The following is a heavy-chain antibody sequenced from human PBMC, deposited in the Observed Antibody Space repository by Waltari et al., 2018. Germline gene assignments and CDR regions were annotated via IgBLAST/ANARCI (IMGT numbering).Heavy chain of an antibody. V-gene: IGHV4-31*03. Sequence: QVQLQESGPGLVKPSQTLSLTCTVSGGSISSGGYYGSWLRQHPGKGLEWIGYIYHSGSTYYNPSLKSRVTISVDRSKNQFSLKLSSVTAADTAVYYCARASIAAAHKFDYWGQGTTVTVSS. CDR1: GGSISSGGYY. D-gene: IGHD6-13*01. J-gene: IGHJ4*03. CDR3: ARASIAAAHKFDY. CDR2: IYHSGST.